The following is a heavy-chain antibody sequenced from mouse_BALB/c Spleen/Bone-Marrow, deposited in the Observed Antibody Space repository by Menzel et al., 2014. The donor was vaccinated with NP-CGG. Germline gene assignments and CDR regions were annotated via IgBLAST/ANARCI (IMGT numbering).Heavy chain of an antibody. CDR3: ARGDYYGKGGAMDY. D-gene: IGHD1-1*01. Sequence: VQLQQSGAELAKPGASVKMSCKAAGYTFTRYWIHWVKPGPGQGLEWIGHINPSTGYTEYNQKFKDKATLTADKSSSTAYMQLSSLTSEDSAVYYCARGDYYGKGGAMDYWGQGTSVTVSS. V-gene: IGHV1-7*01. J-gene: IGHJ4*01. CDR1: GYTFTRYW. CDR2: INPSTGYT.